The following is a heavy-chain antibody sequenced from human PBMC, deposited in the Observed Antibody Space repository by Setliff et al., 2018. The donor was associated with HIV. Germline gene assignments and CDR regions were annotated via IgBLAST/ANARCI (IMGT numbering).Heavy chain of an antibody. Sequence: SQTLSLTCAISGDSVSSNTAAWNWIRQSPSRGLEWLGRTYYGSKWSNDYAVSVKSRITMNPDTSKNQFSLQLNSVTPEDTAVYFCARGGDWDYNYYMDVWDKGTTVTVSS. J-gene: IGHJ6*03. V-gene: IGHV6-1*01. CDR1: GDSVSSNTAA. D-gene: IGHD3-16*01. CDR2: TYYGSKWSN. CDR3: ARGGDWDYNYYMDV.